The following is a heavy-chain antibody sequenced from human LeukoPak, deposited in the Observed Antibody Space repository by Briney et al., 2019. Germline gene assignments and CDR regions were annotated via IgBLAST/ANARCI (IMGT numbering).Heavy chain of an antibody. CDR3: ARGGYYYDSSGYYDY. Sequence: PSETLSLTCTVSGGSISSYYWSWIRQPAGKGLEGIGRIYTSGSTNYNPSLKSRVTMSVDTSKNQFSLKLSSVTAADTAVYYCARGGYYYDSSGYYDYWGQGTLVTVSS. J-gene: IGHJ4*02. CDR1: GGSISSYY. V-gene: IGHV4-4*07. D-gene: IGHD3-22*01. CDR2: IYTSGST.